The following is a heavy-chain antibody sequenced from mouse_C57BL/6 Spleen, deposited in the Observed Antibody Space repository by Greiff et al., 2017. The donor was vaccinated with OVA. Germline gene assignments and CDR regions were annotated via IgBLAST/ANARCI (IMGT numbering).Heavy chain of an antibody. CDR2: ISSGSSTI. CDR3: ARNGFAY. J-gene: IGHJ3*01. V-gene: IGHV5-17*01. Sequence: EVKLMESGGGLVEPGGSLKLSCAASGFTFSDYGMHWVRQAPEKGLEWVAYISSGSSTIYYADTVKGRFTISRDNAKNTLFLQMTSLRSEDTAMYYCARNGFAYWGQGTLVTVSA. CDR1: GFTFSDYG.